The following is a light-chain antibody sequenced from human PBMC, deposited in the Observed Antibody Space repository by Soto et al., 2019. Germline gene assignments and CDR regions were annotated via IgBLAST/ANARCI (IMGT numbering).Light chain of an antibody. Sequence: DIQMTQSPSSLSASVGDRVTITFHASQDISNYLNWYQQKLGKAPKLLIYDASNLETGVPSRFSGSGSGTDFTFTISSLQPEDIATYYCQQYDNLPTWTFGQGTKVDI. J-gene: IGKJ1*01. CDR2: DAS. V-gene: IGKV1-33*01. CDR3: QQYDNLPTWT. CDR1: QDISNY.